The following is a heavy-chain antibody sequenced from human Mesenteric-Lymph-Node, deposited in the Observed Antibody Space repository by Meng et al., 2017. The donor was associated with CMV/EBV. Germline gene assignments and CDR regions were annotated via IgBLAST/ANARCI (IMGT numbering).Heavy chain of an antibody. V-gene: IGHV3-74*01. CDR3: ARVGQIFGVVIDAFDI. CDR1: FTFSSYW. CDR2: INSDGSST. Sequence: FTFSSYWMHWVRQAPGKGLVWVSRINSDGSSTSYADSVKGRFTISRDNAKNTLYLQMNSLRAEDTAVYYCARVGQIFGVVIDAFDIWGQGTMVTVSS. J-gene: IGHJ3*02. D-gene: IGHD3-3*01.